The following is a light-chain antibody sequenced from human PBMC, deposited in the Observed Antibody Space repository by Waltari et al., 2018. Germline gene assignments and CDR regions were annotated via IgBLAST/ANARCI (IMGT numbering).Light chain of an antibody. V-gene: IGLV4-69*01. Sequence: LVLTQSPSASDFLGAPVKLTCTLCSGPSRHVTAWLPQQPEKGPRYLMKVNSDGSHSKGDEIPDRFSGSSSGAERYLTISSRQSEDEADYYCQTGGHGTWVFGGGTKLTVL. CDR2: VNSDGSH. J-gene: IGLJ3*02. CDR3: QTGGHGTWV. CDR1: SGPSRHV.